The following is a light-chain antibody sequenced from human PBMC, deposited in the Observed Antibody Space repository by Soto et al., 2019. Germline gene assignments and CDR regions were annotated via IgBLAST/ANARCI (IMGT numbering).Light chain of an antibody. CDR1: QSVSSN. CDR2: GAS. V-gene: IGKV3-15*01. Sequence: EIVMTQSPATLSVSPGERATLSCRASQSVSSNLAWYQQKPGQAPRLLIYGASTRATGIPARFSGSGSGTEITLTISSLQSEDFAVYYCQQYNSWPPWTFGQGTEVEIK. CDR3: QQYNSWPPWT. J-gene: IGKJ1*01.